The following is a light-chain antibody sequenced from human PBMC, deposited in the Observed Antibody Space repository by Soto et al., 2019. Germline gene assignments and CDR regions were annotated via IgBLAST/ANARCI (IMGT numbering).Light chain of an antibody. CDR2: EDI. J-gene: IGLJ1*01. V-gene: IGLV2-14*01. CDR3: CSYTTSSTLV. Sequence: QSALTQPASVSGSPGQSIAISCAGTSSDIGTYNHVSWYQQHPGKAPQLIIYEDINRPSGLSSRFSGSKSGNTASLTISGLQAEDEADYFCCSYTTSSTLVCGTGTKLIVL. CDR1: SSDIGTYNH.